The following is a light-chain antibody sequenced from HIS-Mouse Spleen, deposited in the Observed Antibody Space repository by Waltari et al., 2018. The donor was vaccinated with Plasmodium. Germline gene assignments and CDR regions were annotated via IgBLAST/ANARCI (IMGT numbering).Light chain of an antibody. CDR1: HSISRY. V-gene: IGKV1-39*01. Sequence: DIQMTQSPSSLSASGGGRVTITCRASHSISRYVNWYQQKPGTAPMLLIYAASSLPSGVPSRFSGSGSGKDFTHSISSLQPEDFASYYCQQSYSTWTFGQGTKVELK. CDR3: QQSYSTWT. CDR2: AAS. J-gene: IGKJ1*01.